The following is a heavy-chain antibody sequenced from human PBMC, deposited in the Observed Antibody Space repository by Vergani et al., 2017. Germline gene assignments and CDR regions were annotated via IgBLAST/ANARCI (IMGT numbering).Heavy chain of an antibody. CDR1: GGTFNIYS. CDR3: ASPRTAENLPKPLYYFYGLDV. V-gene: IGHV1-69*12. D-gene: IGHD7-27*01. J-gene: IGHJ6*02. Sequence: QVQLVQSGAEVKKPGSSVKVSCKASGGTFNIYSVSWLRQAPGQGPEWMGGITPFFPTGHYAQKFQGRVTITADESATTVYMELSSLRSEDTAVYYCASPRTAENLPKPLYYFYGLDVWGQXP. CDR2: ITPFFPTG.